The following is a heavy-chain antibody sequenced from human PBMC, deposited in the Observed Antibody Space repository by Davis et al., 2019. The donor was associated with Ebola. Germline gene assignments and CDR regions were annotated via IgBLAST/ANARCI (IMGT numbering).Heavy chain of an antibody. V-gene: IGHV3-33*08. CDR2: IWYDGSNK. D-gene: IGHD1-7*01. J-gene: IGHJ6*02. Sequence: GGSLRLSCAASGFTFSSYWMHWVRQAPGKGLEWVAVIWYDGSNKYYADSVKGRFTISRDNSKNTLYLQMNSLRAEDTAVYYCARQLELRYYGMDVWGQGTTVTVSS. CDR3: ARQLELRYYGMDV. CDR1: GFTFSSYW.